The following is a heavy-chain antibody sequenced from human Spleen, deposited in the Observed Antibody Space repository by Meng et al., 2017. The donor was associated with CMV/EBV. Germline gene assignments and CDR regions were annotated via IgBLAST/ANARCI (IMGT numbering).Heavy chain of an antibody. CDR2: IKQDGSEK. D-gene: IGHD6-13*01. V-gene: IGHV3-7*01. J-gene: IGHJ6*02. CDR3: ARGPGQGNSFSYGMDV. Sequence: GESLKISCAASGFTFSRYWMSWVLQAPGKGLEWVANIKQDGSEKNYVDSVKGRFTISRDNAQNSLYLQVNSLRVEDTAVYYCARGPGQGNSFSYGMDVWGQGTMVTVSS. CDR1: GFTFSRYW.